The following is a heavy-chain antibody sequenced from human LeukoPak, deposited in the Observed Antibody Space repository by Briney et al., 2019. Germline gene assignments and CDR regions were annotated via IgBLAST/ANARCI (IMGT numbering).Heavy chain of an antibody. V-gene: IGHV1-8*01. D-gene: IGHD3-9*01. CDR3: ARGTELRYFDWLRDPGVFDY. Sequence: ASVKVSCKASGYTFTSYDINWVRQATGQGLEWIGWTNPNSGNTGYAQKFQGRVTMTRNTSISTAYMELSSLRSEDTAVYYCARGTELRYFDWLRDPGVFDYWGQGTLVTVSS. J-gene: IGHJ4*02. CDR1: GYTFTSYD. CDR2: TNPNSGNT.